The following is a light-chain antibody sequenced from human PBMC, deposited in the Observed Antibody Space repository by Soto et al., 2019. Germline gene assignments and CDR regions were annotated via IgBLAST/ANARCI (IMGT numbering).Light chain of an antibody. CDR1: QSVSSNY. J-gene: IGKJ2*01. V-gene: IGKV3-20*01. Sequence: EHLLTQSPGALSLSPGERATLSCRASQSVSSNYIAWYQQNPGQAPRLLIYGASTRAPAIPARFSGRGPGTDFTLTITVLEREDFAVYFCQQYGRSSPFAFGQGTKVDIK. CDR2: GAS. CDR3: QQYGRSSPFA.